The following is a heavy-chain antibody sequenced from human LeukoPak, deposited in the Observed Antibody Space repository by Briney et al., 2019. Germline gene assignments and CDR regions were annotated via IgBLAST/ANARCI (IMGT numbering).Heavy chain of an antibody. V-gene: IGHV3-23*01. J-gene: IGHJ4*02. CDR2: ISGSGGST. CDR3: AKSIVVVVAATEDY. CDR1: GFTFSSYA. Sequence: SGGSLRLSCAASGFTFSSYAMSWVRQAPGKGLEWVSAISGSGGSTYYADSVKGRFTISRDNSKNTLYLQMNSLRAEDTAVYYCAKSIVVVVAATEDYWGQGTLVTVSS. D-gene: IGHD2-15*01.